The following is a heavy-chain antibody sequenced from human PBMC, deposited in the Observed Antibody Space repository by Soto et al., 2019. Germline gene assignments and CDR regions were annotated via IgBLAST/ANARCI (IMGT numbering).Heavy chain of an antibody. Sequence: SLRLSCAPSGFIFSSYTMHWVRQAPGKGLEWVGVITYDGSNQYYADSVKGRFTISRDNSRNMLFLQMNSLRPDDTAVYYCARAPSGSYPEFDYWGQGTLVTVSS. CDR3: ARAPSGSYPEFDY. CDR1: GFIFSSYT. CDR2: ITYDGSNQ. J-gene: IGHJ4*02. D-gene: IGHD1-26*01. V-gene: IGHV3-30-3*01.